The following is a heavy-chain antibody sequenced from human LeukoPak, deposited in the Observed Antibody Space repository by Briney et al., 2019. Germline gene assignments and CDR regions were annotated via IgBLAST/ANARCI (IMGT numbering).Heavy chain of an antibody. V-gene: IGHV3-30*03. CDR1: GFTFSSYG. D-gene: IGHD5-24*01. Sequence: TGGSLRLSCAASGFTFSSYGMHWVRQAPGKGLEWVAVISYDGSNKYYADSVKGRFTISRDNSKNTLYLQMNSLRAEDTAVYYCARATRDGYNLGYYFDYWGQGTLVTVSS. CDR2: ISYDGSNK. CDR3: ARATRDGYNLGYYFDY. J-gene: IGHJ4*02.